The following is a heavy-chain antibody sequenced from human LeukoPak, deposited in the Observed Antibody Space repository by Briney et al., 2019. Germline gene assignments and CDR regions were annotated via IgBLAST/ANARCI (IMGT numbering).Heavy chain of an antibody. V-gene: IGHV4-38-2*02. CDR1: GYSISSGYY. J-gene: IGHJ6*03. CDR3: ARGRIAARRGRYYYYYYMDV. D-gene: IGHD6-6*01. CDR2: IYHSGNT. Sequence: PSETLSLTCTVSGYSISSGYYWGWIRQPPGRGLEWIGSIYHSGNTYYNPSLKSRVTISVDTSKNQFSLKLSSVTAADTAVYYCARGRIAARRGRYYYYYYMDVWGKGTTVTVSS.